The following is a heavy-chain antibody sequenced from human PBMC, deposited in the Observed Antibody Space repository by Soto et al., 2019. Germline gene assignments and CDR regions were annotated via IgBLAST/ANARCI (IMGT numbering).Heavy chain of an antibody. CDR1: GCSISSGGYS. CDR3: ARTESGTFDP. CDR2: IYHSGST. Sequence: SETLSLTCAVSGCSISSGGYSWSWIRQPPGKGLEWIGYIYHSGSTYYNPSLKSRVTISVDRSKNQFSLKLSSVTAADTAVYYCARTESGTFDPWGQGTLVTVPQ. J-gene: IGHJ5*02. D-gene: IGHD1-7*01. V-gene: IGHV4-30-2*01.